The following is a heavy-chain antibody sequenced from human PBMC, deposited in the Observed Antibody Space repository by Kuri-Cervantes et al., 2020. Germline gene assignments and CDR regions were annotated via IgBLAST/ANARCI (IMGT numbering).Heavy chain of an antibody. J-gene: IGHJ3*02. D-gene: IGHD2-21*01. CDR1: GFTFSPYS. CDR3: ARETGDQAFDI. CDR2: ISPRSDYI. Sequence: GESLKISCVGSGFTFSPYSLNWVRQAPGKGLEWVSCISPRSDYISYVDSVKGRFTISRDNAKSPLFLQMNSLRAEDTAIYYCARETGDQAFDIWGQGTMVTVSS. V-gene: IGHV3-21*01.